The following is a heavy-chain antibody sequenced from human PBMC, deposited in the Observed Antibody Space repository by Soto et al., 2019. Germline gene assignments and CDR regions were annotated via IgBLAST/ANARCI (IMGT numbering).Heavy chain of an antibody. CDR2: IYYSGST. CDR3: ARVYPTEGVPAAIGYSYGFEP. D-gene: IGHD2-2*02. J-gene: IGHJ5*02. CDR1: GGSISSGGYY. V-gene: IGHV4-31*03. Sequence: QVQLQESGPGLVKPSQTLSLTCTVSGGSISSGGYYWSWIRQHPGKGLEWIGYIYYSGSTYYNPSLKSRVTISVDTSKNQFSLKLSSVTAADTAVHYCARVYPTEGVPAAIGYSYGFEPWGQGTLVTVSS.